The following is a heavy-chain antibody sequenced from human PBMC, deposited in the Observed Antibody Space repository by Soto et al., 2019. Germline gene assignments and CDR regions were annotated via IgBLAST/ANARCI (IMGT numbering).Heavy chain of an antibody. CDR2: ISGSGGST. Sequence: VGSLRLSCTSSVFTFSSYAMSWVLQSPFKGLEWVSAISGSGGSTYYADSVKGRFTISRDNSKNTLYLQMNSLRAEDTAVYYCAKNSNSKAHRVYYFEYWGQGTLVTVSS. CDR1: VFTFSSYA. V-gene: IGHV3-23*01. J-gene: IGHJ4*02. D-gene: IGHD2-8*01. CDR3: AKNSNSKAHRVYYFEY.